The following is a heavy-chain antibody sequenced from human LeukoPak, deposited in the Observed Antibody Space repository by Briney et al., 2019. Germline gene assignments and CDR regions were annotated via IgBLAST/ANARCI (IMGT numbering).Heavy chain of an antibody. CDR1: GDSIFGHY. D-gene: IGHD1-1*01. Sequence: SEALSLSCTVSGDSIFGHYWSWVRQPPGKGLEWIGYIYHSGSTDYNPSLKSRVTTSVDMSKNQFSLNLTSVTAADTAVYYCAGRGGTGANYYMDVWGKGTTVIVSS. J-gene: IGHJ6*03. V-gene: IGHV4-59*11. CDR2: IYHSGST. CDR3: AGRGGTGANYYMDV.